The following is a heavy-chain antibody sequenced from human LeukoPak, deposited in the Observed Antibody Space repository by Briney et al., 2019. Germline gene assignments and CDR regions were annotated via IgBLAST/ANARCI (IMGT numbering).Heavy chain of an antibody. Sequence: SETLSLTCSVSGGSISNYYWNWIRQPAGKGLEWIGRVHASVTTKYNPSLNSRVTMSLDTSRNQFSLKLGSVTAADTAVYYCTRGGVPGAGNWFDPWSQGTLVTVSS. CDR2: VHASVTT. CDR3: TRGGVPGAGNWFDP. V-gene: IGHV4-4*07. CDR1: GGSISNYY. D-gene: IGHD1-26*01. J-gene: IGHJ5*02.